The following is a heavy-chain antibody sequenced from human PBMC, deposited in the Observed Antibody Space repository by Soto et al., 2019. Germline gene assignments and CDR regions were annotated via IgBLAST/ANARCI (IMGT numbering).Heavy chain of an antibody. D-gene: IGHD1-1*01. Sequence: QVQLQQWGAGLLKPSETLSLTCAVYGGFVTSGSYYWSWIRQPPGKGLEWIGEMSHSGGTPLTPSPKSRVTISVDTSKNQFTLKLSSVTAADTALSSCAGVERGTATTVVDAFDIWRPGKMVNVSS. CDR1: GGFVTSGSYY. J-gene: IGHJ3*02. CDR3: AGVERGTATTVVDAFDI. CDR2: MSHSGGT. V-gene: IGHV4-34*01.